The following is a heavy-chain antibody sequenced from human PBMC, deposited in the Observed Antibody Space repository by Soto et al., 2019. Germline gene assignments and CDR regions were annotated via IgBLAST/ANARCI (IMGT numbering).Heavy chain of an antibody. V-gene: IGHV1-69*12. CDR1: GGTFSSYA. J-gene: IGHJ6*02. D-gene: IGHD5-12*01. CDR2: TIPIFGTA. CDR3: ARDKDRVRLGGNYNTGMDV. Sequence: QVQLVQSGAEVMQPGSSVRVSCKASGGTFSSYAISWERQAHGQGLEWLGGTIPIFGTADYAKRFQGRVTITADESTTTAYMELSSLISEDTAVYFCARDKDRVRLGGNYNTGMDVWGQGTTITVSS.